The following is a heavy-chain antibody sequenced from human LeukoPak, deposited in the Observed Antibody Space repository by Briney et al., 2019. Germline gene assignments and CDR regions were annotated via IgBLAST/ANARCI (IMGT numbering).Heavy chain of an antibody. V-gene: IGHV4-34*01. CDR1: GGSFSGYY. CDR2: INHSGST. CDR3: ARGTGYANWFDP. J-gene: IGHJ5*02. Sequence: KPSETLSLTCAVYGGSFSGYYWSWIRQPPGKGLEWIGEINHSGSTNYNPSLKSRVTISVDTSKNQFSLKLSSVTAADTAVYYCARGTGYANWFDPWGQGTLVTVSS. D-gene: IGHD5-18*01.